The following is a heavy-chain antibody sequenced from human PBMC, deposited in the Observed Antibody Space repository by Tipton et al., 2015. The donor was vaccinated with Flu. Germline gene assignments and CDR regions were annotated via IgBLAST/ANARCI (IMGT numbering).Heavy chain of an antibody. CDR1: GDFISSNSHY. D-gene: IGHD7-27*01. CDR2: IYYTGTT. V-gene: IGHV4-39*07. CDR3: ARAWGFLYHGMDV. Sequence: LRLSCNVSGDFISSNSHYWGWLRQPPGKGLEWIASIYYTGTTYYNPSLKSRVTMSIDMSNKQFSLRMTSVTAADTAVYYCARAWGFLYHGMDVWGQGTTVTVSS. J-gene: IGHJ6*02.